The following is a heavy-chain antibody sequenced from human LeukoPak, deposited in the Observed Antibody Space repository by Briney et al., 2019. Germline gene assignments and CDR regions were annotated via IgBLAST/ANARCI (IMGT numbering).Heavy chain of an antibody. Sequence: SQTLSLTCTVSGGSISSGGYYWSWIRQPPGKGLEWIGYIYHSGSTYYNPSLKSRVTISVDRSKNQFSLKLSSVTAADTAVYYCASTQKELPPVVPAALSPFDYWGQGTLVTVSS. V-gene: IGHV4-30-2*01. CDR3: ASTQKELPPVVPAALSPFDY. CDR1: GGSISSGGYY. D-gene: IGHD2-2*01. J-gene: IGHJ4*02. CDR2: IYHSGST.